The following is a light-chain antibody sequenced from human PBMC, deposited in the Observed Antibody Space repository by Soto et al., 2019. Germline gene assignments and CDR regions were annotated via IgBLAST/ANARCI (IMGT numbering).Light chain of an antibody. J-gene: IGKJ2*01. V-gene: IGKV1-39*01. CDR1: QSVSSY. Sequence: DIQMTQSPSSLSASVGDRVTITCRASQSVSSYLNWYQQKPGTAPKLLIYAASSLQSGVPSRFSGSGSGTDFTLTISSLQPEDFASYYCQQSYSNPPYTFGQGTKLEIK. CDR3: QQSYSNPPYT. CDR2: AAS.